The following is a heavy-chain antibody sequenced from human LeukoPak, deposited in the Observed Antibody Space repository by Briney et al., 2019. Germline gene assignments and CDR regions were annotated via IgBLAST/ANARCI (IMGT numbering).Heavy chain of an antibody. J-gene: IGHJ5*02. D-gene: IGHD3-10*01. CDR3: AKYGSGSSNWFDP. CDR1: GFTFSSYA. V-gene: IGHV3-23*01. Sequence: PGGSLRPSCAASGFTFSSYAMSWVRQAPGKGLEWVSAISGSGGSTYYADSVKGRFTISRDNSKSTLYLQMNSLRAEDTAVYYCAKYGSGSSNWFDPWGQGTLVTVSS. CDR2: ISGSGGST.